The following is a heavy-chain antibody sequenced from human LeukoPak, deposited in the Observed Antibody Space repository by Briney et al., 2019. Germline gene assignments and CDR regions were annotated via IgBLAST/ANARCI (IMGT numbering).Heavy chain of an antibody. J-gene: IGHJ4*02. CDR2: IANDGKDK. CDR1: GFTFSSYP. CDR3: ARDHQIAAAVYYFDY. D-gene: IGHD6-13*01. V-gene: IGHV3-30*01. Sequence: GGSLRPSCEVSGFTFSSYPMHWVRQAPGKGLEWVAVIANDGKDKHYADSAKGRFTISRDNSKNTLYLQMNSLRAEDTAVYYCARDHQIAAAVYYFDYWGQGTLVTVSS.